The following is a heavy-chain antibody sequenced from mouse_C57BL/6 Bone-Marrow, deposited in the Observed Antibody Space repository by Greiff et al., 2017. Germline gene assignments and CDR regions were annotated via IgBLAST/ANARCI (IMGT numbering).Heavy chain of an antibody. CDR3: TISWEAFY. CDR1: GYTFTSYW. Sequence: DVQLQESGTVLVRPGASVKMSCKTSGYTFTSYWMHWVKQRPGQGLEWIGAIYPGNSDTSYNQKFKGKATLTAVTSASTSYMELSSLTNEDSAVYYCTISWEAFYWGQGTTLTVSS. V-gene: IGHV1-5*01. D-gene: IGHD4-1*01. CDR2: IYPGNSDT. J-gene: IGHJ2*01.